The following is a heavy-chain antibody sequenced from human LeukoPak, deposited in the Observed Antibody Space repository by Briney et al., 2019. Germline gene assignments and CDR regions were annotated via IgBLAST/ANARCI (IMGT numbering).Heavy chain of an antibody. CDR3: ANDGAYYDSSTDAFDI. D-gene: IGHD3-22*01. CDR2: ISGSGVST. CDR1: GFTFSNYA. J-gene: IGHJ3*02. V-gene: IGHV3-23*01. Sequence: GGTLRLSCAASGFTFSNYAMSWVRQAPGKGLEWVSAISGSGVSTYYADSVKGRFTISRDNSKNTLYLQMNSLRAEDTAVYYCANDGAYYDSSTDAFDIWGQGTMVTVSS.